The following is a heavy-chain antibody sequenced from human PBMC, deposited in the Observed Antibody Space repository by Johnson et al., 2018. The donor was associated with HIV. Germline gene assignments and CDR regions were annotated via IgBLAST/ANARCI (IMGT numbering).Heavy chain of an antibody. CDR2: IYSGGST. V-gene: IGHV3-66*02. CDR1: GFTVSSNY. J-gene: IGHJ3*02. D-gene: IGHD6-6*01. Sequence: VQLVESGGGLVQPGGSLRLSCAASGFTVSSNYMSWVRQAPGKGLEWVSVIYSGGSTYYADSVKGRFTISRDNSKNTLYRQMNSLRAEDTAVYYCAKQLAGHDAFDIWGQGTMVTVSS. CDR3: AKQLAGHDAFDI.